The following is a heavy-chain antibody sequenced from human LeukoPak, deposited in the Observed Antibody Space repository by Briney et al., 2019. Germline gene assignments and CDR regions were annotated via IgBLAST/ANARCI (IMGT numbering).Heavy chain of an antibody. CDR2: IYPGDSDV. CDR3: AKQGGDSSSGNWQTLDN. V-gene: IGHV5-51*01. J-gene: IGHJ4*02. D-gene: IGHD6-19*01. Sequence: GGSLKISCQASGYSFTNYWIGWVRQTPGRGPEWMGIIYPGDSDVKYSPSFQGQVTISADKSISTAYLQWSSLKASDSAMYYCAKQGGDSSSGNWQTLDNWGQGTLVTVSS. CDR1: GYSFTNYW.